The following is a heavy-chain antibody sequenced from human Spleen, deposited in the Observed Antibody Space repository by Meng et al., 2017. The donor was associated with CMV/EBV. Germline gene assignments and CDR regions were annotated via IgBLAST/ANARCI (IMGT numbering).Heavy chain of an antibody. CDR2: IYHSGST. J-gene: IGHJ4*02. CDR1: GYSISSGYY. D-gene: IGHD3-10*01. CDR3: ARENYYGSGSYLDLVDY. V-gene: IGHV4-38-2*02. Sequence: SETLSLTCTVSGYSISSGYYWGWIRQPPGKGLEWIGSIYHSGSTYYNPSLKSRVTISVDTSKNQFSLKLSSVTAADTAVYYCARENYYGSGSYLDLVDYWGQGTLVTVSS.